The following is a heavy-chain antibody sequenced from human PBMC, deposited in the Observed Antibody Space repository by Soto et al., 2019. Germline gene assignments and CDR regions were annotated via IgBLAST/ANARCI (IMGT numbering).Heavy chain of an antibody. CDR3: AKGNSSGWYFAEYFQH. D-gene: IGHD6-19*01. J-gene: IGHJ1*01. V-gene: IGHV3-23*01. Sequence: SCAASGVTFSSYAMSWVRQAPGKGLEWVSAISGSGGSTYYADSVKGRFTISRDNSKNTLYLQMNSLRAEDTAVYYCAKGNSSGWYFAEYFQHWGQGTLVTVSS. CDR1: GVTFSSYA. CDR2: ISGSGGST.